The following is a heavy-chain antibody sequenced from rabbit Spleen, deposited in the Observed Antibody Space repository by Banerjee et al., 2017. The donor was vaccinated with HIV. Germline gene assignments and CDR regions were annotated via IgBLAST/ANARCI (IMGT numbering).Heavy chain of an antibody. V-gene: IGHV1S40*01. CDR1: GFYFNRGYD. J-gene: IGHJ6*01. CDR3: ARDTGTSFSTYGMDL. Sequence: QSLEESGGGLVKHGASLTLTCKASGFYFNRGYDMSWVRPAPGKGLEWIACVYAGSSGSTYSATWAKGRFTISKTSSTTVTLQMTSLTAADTATYFCARDTGTSFSTYGMDLWGPGTLVTVS. CDR2: VYAGSSGST. D-gene: IGHD8-1*01.